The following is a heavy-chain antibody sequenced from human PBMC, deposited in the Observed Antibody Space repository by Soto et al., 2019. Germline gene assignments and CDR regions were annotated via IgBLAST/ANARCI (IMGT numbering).Heavy chain of an antibody. D-gene: IGHD1-7*01. Sequence: PSETLSLTCAVSSGSISSSNWWSWVRQPPGKGLEWIGEIYHSGSTNYNPSLKSRVTISVDKSKNQFSLKLSSVTAADTAVYYCARFEELELRGLDYWGQGTLVTVSS. CDR2: IYHSGST. CDR3: ARFEELELRGLDY. V-gene: IGHV4-4*02. J-gene: IGHJ4*02. CDR1: SGSISSSNW.